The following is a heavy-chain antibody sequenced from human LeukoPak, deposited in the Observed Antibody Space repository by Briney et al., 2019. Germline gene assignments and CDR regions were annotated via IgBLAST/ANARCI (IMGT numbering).Heavy chain of an antibody. D-gene: IGHD3-10*01. CDR2: INSDGSST. J-gene: IGHJ3*02. CDR1: GFTFSSYW. Sequence: GGSLRLSCAASGFTFSSYWMHWVRQAPGKGLVWVSRINSDGSSTSYADSVKGRFTISRDNAKNTLYLQMNSLRAEDTAVYYCARDKNLWFGELRDAFDIWGRGTMVTVSS. V-gene: IGHV3-74*01. CDR3: ARDKNLWFGELRDAFDI.